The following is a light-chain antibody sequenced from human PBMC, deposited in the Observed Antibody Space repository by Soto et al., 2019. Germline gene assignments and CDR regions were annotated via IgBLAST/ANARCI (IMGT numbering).Light chain of an antibody. CDR3: SSYTSSSTLTV. J-gene: IGLJ2*01. CDR2: DVS. V-gene: IGLV2-14*01. CDR1: SSDVGAYNY. Sequence: QSALTQAASVSGSPGQSITISCTGTSSDVGAYNYVSWYQQHPGRTPKLMLYDVSNRPSGVSNRFSGSKSGNTASLTISGLQAEDEADYYCSSYTSSSTLTVFGGGTKLTVL.